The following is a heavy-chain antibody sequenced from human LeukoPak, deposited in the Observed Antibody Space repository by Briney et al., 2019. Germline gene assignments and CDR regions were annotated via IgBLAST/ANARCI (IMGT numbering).Heavy chain of an antibody. J-gene: IGHJ3*02. V-gene: IGHV4-31*03. CDR2: IYYSGST. CDR3: ARDLGSSWSRTEAFDI. Sequence: SETLSLTCTVSGGSISSGGYYWSWIRQHPGKGLEWIGYIYYSGSTYYNPSLKSRVTISVDTSKNQFSLKLSSVTAVDTAVYYCARDLGSSWSRTEAFDIWGQGTMVTVSP. D-gene: IGHD6-13*01. CDR1: GGSISSGGYY.